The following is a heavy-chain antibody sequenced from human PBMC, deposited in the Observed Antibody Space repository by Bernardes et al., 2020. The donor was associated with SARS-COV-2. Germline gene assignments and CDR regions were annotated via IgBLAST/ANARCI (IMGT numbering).Heavy chain of an antibody. V-gene: IGHV2-5*02. Sequence: SGPTLVKPTQTLTLTCTFSGFSLSTSGVGVGWIRQPPGKALEWLALIYWDDDKRYSPSLNSRLTITKDTSKNQVVLTMTNMDPVDTATYYCEHNLLNYDIMTGYYGYYFDYWGQGTLVTVSS. CDR1: GFSLSTSGVG. D-gene: IGHD3-9*01. CDR2: IYWDDDK. J-gene: IGHJ4*02. CDR3: EHNLLNYDIMTGYYGYYFDY.